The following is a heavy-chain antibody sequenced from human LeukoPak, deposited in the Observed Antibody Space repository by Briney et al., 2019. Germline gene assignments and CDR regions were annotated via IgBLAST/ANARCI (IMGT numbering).Heavy chain of an antibody. CDR2: ISYDGTDK. CDR1: GFTFSTYG. V-gene: IGHV3-30*03. D-gene: IGHD4-17*01. Sequence: GGSLRLSCGASGFTFSTYGMHWVRQAPGKGLEWVATISYDGTDKRYADSVKGRFTVSRDNSKNTLYLQISSLRPEDTAVYYCAIGETSGEGNGDYAGFWGQGTLVTVSS. J-gene: IGHJ4*02. CDR3: AIGETSGEGNGDYAGF.